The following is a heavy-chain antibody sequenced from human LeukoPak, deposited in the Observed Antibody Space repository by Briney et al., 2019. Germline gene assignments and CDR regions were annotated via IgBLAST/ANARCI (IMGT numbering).Heavy chain of an antibody. CDR2: IYYSGST. D-gene: IGHD1-14*01. V-gene: IGHV4-39*07. Sequence: PSETLSLTCTVSGGSISSSSYYWGWIRQPPGKGLEWIGSIYYSGSTYYNPSLKSRVTISVDTSKNQFSLKLSSVTAADTAVYYCARDAEDRLAHWYFDLWGRGTLVTVSS. CDR3: ARDAEDRLAHWYFDL. J-gene: IGHJ2*01. CDR1: GGSISSSSYY.